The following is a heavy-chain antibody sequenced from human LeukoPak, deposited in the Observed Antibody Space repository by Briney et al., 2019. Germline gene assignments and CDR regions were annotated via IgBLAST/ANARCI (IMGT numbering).Heavy chain of an antibody. V-gene: IGHV3-23*01. CDR1: GFTFRNYG. CDR3: ASRAPEGAFDM. J-gene: IGHJ3*02. Sequence: PGGSLRLSCAASGFTFRNYGMTWVRQAPGKGLKWVSAISGSGGTTSYADSVKGRFTISRDNSKNTLYLQMNSLRADDTAVYYCASRAPEGAFDMWGQGTTVAVSS. CDR2: ISGSGGTT.